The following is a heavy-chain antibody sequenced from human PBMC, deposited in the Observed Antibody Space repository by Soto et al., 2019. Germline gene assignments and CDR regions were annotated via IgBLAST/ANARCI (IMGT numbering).Heavy chain of an antibody. Sequence: QLQLQESGPGLVKPSDTLSLTCTVSGVSISNSSYYWGWIRRPPGKGLEWIGTIYYSGITYYNPSLKSRVTISVDTSKNQFSLKLTSVTAADTAVYYCARHGSNWGQGTLVTVSS. J-gene: IGHJ4*02. CDR3: ARHGSN. V-gene: IGHV4-39*01. CDR2: IYYSGIT. CDR1: GVSISNSSYY.